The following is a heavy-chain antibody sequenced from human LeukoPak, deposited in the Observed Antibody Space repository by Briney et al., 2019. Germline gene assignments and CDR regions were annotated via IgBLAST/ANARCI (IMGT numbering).Heavy chain of an antibody. D-gene: IGHD2-2*01. CDR2: IKQDGSEK. Sequence: PGGSLRLSCAASGFTFSSYWMSWVRQAPGKGLEWVANIKQDGSEKYYVDSVKGRFTISRDNAKNSLYLQMNSLRAEDTAVYYCARSRPDHCSSTSCYYYWGQGTLVTVSS. J-gene: IGHJ4*02. V-gene: IGHV3-7*01. CDR3: ARSRPDHCSSTSCYYY. CDR1: GFTFSSYW.